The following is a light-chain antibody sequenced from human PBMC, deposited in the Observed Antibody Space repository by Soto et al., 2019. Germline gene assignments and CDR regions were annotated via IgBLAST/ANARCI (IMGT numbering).Light chain of an antibody. J-gene: IGLJ1*01. Sequence: QSVLTRPPGVSGSPGQSVTISCTGTSSDVGTYNRVSWYQQPPGTAPKLMIYEVSNRPSGVPDRFSGSKSGNTASLTISGLQAEDEADYYCSSYTSSSTYVFGTGTKVTVL. CDR1: SSDVGTYNR. CDR2: EVS. CDR3: SSYTSSSTYV. V-gene: IGLV2-18*02.